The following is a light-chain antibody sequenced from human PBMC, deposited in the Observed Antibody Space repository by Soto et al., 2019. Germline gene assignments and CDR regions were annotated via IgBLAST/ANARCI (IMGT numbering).Light chain of an antibody. V-gene: IGKV1-5*03. J-gene: IGKJ1*01. CDR1: QTISSW. CDR2: KAS. CDR3: QHYNSYSEA. Sequence: DIQMTQSPSTLSGSVGDRVTITCRASQTISSWLAWYQQKPGKAPKLLLYKASTLKSGVPSRFSGSGSGTEFSVTISSLQPDDFATDYCQHYNSYSEAFGQGTKVELK.